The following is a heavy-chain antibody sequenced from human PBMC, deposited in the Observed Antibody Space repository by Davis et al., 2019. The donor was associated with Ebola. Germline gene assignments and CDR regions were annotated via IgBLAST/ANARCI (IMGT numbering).Heavy chain of an antibody. CDR3: AKDIGSSGYYSEDY. Sequence: GESLKISCAASGFTFSSYAMHWVRQAPGKGLEWVAVISYDGSNKYYADSVKGRFTMSRDNSKNTLYLQMNSLRAEDTAVYYCAKDIGSSGYYSEDYWGQGTLVTVSS. D-gene: IGHD3-22*01. CDR1: GFTFSSYA. J-gene: IGHJ4*02. CDR2: ISYDGSNK. V-gene: IGHV3-30*04.